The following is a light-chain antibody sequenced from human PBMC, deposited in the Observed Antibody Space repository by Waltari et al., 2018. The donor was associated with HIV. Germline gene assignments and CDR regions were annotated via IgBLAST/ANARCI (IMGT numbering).Light chain of an antibody. CDR2: RNN. V-gene: IGLV1-47*01. J-gene: IGLJ2*01. CDR3: AAWDDSLSVVV. CDR1: SPNIGSNY. Sequence: QSVLTQPPPASGTTGQRVTIPCSGSSPNIGSNYVHCYQQLPGTAPKPLIYRNNQRPSGVPDRFSGSKSGTSASLAISGLRSEDEADYYCAAWDDSLSVVVFGGGTKLTVL.